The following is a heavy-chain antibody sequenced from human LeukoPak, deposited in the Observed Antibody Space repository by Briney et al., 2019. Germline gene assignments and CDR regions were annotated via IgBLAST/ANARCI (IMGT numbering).Heavy chain of an antibody. CDR3: TRENRPFCPFAY. D-gene: IGHD2/OR15-2a*01. J-gene: IGHJ4*02. CDR2: IAHDGTR. Sequence: PSETLSLTCGVSGGSIDMTNYWSWVRQAPGKGLEGIGEIAHDGTRNYNASLRSRVAMSLDRANIQFSLSLTSVTAADTAVYYCTRENRPFCPFAYWGQGVLVTVSS. CDR1: GGSIDMTNY. V-gene: IGHV4-4*02.